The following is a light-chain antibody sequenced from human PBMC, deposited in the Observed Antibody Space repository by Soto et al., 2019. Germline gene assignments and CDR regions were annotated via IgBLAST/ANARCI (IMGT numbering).Light chain of an antibody. CDR1: SGYSNYK. CDR2: VGTGGIVG. CDR3: GADHGSGSNFVSWV. Sequence: QPVLTQPPSASAPLGASVTLTCTLSSGYSNYKVDWYQQRPGKGPRFVMRVGTGGIVGSKGDGIPDRFSVLGSGLNRYLTIKNIQEEDESDYHCGADHGSGSNFVSWVFGGGTKLTVL. V-gene: IGLV9-49*01. J-gene: IGLJ3*02.